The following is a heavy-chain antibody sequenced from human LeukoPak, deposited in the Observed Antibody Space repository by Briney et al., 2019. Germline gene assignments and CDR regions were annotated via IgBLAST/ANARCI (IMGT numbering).Heavy chain of an antibody. CDR2: ISGDGGKT. Sequence: PGGSLRLSCAASGFTFDDYAMHWVRQAPGKGLEWVSLISGDGGKTYYADSVKGRFTISRDSSKNSLYLQMNSLRTEDIALYYCARGGQWLIRDWGQGTLVTVSS. D-gene: IGHD6-19*01. J-gene: IGHJ4*02. V-gene: IGHV3-43*02. CDR1: GFTFDDYA. CDR3: ARGGQWLIRD.